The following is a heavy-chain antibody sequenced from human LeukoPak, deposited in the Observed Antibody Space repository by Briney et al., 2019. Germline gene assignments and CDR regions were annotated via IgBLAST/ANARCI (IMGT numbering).Heavy chain of an antibody. J-gene: IGHJ4*02. V-gene: IGHV3-20*04. CDR1: GFTLDDYG. Sequence: GGSLRLSCAASGFTLDDYGMSWVRHAPGKGLEWVSGINWNGDGTGYADSVKGRFTISRDNAKNSLYLQMNSLRAEDTALYYCARGRGFATYYFDYWGQGTLVTVSS. D-gene: IGHD3-10*01. CDR2: INWNGDGT. CDR3: ARGRGFATYYFDY.